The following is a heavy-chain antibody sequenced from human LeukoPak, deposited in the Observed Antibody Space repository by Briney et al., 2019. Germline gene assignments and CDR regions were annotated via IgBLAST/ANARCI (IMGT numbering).Heavy chain of an antibody. CDR1: GAFIRGGGVY. V-gene: IGHV4-30-4*08. J-gene: IGHJ4*02. Sequence: SETLSLTCTVSGAFIRGGGVYWSWIRQPPGKGLEWIGYIYYSGSTFYNPSLKSRVTISVETSKNQFSLKLSSVTAADTAVYYCARTRLVPTIDYWGQGTLVTVSS. CDR2: IYYSGST. D-gene: IGHD5-12*01. CDR3: ARTRLVPTIDY.